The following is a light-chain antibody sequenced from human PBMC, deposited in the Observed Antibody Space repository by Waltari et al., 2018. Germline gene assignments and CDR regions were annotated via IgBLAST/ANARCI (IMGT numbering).Light chain of an antibody. CDR2: DAS. CDR1: QSISNW. V-gene: IGKV1-5*01. Sequence: DIQMTQSPSTLSASVGDRVTITCRASQSISNWLAWYQQKPGQAPKFLIYDASSLESGVPSRFSGSGSGKEFTLTISSLQPDDFATYFCQQYNDYPFTFGQGTKLEVK. J-gene: IGKJ2*01. CDR3: QQYNDYPFT.